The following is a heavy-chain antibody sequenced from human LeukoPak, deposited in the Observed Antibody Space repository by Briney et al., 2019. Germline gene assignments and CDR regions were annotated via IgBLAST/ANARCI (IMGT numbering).Heavy chain of an antibody. V-gene: IGHV1-8*03. J-gene: IGHJ4*02. CDR2: MNPNSGNT. D-gene: IGHD2-2*01. Sequence: ASVKVSCKASGYTFTSYDINWVRQATGQGLEWMGWMNPNSGNTGYARKFQGRVTITRNTSISTAYMELSSLRSEDTAVYYCARGAGPAAFPFDYWGQGTLVTVSS. CDR3: ARGAGPAAFPFDY. CDR1: GYTFTSYD.